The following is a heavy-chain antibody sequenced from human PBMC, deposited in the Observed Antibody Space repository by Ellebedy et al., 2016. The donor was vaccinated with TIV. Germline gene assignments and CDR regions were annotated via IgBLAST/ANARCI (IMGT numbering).Heavy chain of an antibody. CDR1: GFSFSSYW. D-gene: IGHD1-26*01. Sequence: GESLKISCAASGFSFSSYWMTWVRQAPGKGLEWVASIKVDGSEERYVDSVKGRFTLSRDNPKNSLYLQMNSLRVDDTAVYYCARSLGWGWFDPWGQGTLVTVSS. V-gene: IGHV3-7*03. CDR2: IKVDGSEE. J-gene: IGHJ5*02. CDR3: ARSLGWGWFDP.